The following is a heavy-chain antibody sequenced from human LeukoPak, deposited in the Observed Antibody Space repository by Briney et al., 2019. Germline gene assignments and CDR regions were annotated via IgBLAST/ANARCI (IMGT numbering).Heavy chain of an antibody. CDR2: ISAYNGNT. Sequence: ASVKVSCKASGYTFTSYGISWVRQAPGQGREWMGWISAYNGNTNYAQKLQGRVTMTTDTSTSTAYMELRSLRSDDTAVYYCARDLGYCSSTSCFGDIWGQGTMVTVSS. CDR1: GYTFTSYG. D-gene: IGHD2-2*01. J-gene: IGHJ3*02. CDR3: ARDLGYCSSTSCFGDI. V-gene: IGHV1-18*01.